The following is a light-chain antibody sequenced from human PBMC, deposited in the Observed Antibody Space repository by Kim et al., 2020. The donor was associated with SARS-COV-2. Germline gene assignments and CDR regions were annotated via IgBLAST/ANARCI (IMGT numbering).Light chain of an antibody. J-gene: IGKJ4*01. CDR3: QQLNTFPLT. Sequence: DIQLTQSPSFLSASVGDRVTITCRASQGIASYLAWYQQKPGKAPKLLIYTTSTLQSGVPSRFSGSGSRAEFTLPISSLQPEDFATYYCQQLNTFPLTFGGGPTLEN. CDR1: QGIASY. V-gene: IGKV1-9*01. CDR2: TTS.